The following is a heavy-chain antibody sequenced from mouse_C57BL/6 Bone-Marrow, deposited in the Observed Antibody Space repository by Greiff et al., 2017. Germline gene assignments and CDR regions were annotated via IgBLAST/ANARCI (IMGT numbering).Heavy chain of an antibody. V-gene: IGHV5-6*02. CDR3: ASRPGIYPRACDY. Sequence: EVKLEESGGDLVKPGGSLKLSCAASGFTFSSSCMSWVRQTPDKWLEWVATISTGRSYTYYPDSVKGRCTIPRDNAKNTLYLQVISLKSVDTAMYSCASRPGIYPRACDYWVQGRTLTVTS. D-gene: IGHD3-3*01. J-gene: IGHJ2*01. CDR2: ISTGRSYT. CDR1: GFTFSSSC.